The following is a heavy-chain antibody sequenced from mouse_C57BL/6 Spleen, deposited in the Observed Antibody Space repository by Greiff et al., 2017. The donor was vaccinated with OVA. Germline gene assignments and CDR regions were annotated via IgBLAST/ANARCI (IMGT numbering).Heavy chain of an antibody. Sequence: EVQRVESGGGLVQPKGSLKLSCAASGFSFNTYAMNWVRQAPGKGLEWVARIRSKSNNYATYYADSVKDRFTISRDDSESMLYLQMNNLKTEDTAMYYCVRHDDYENYAMDYWGQGTSVTVSS. CDR3: VRHDDYENYAMDY. V-gene: IGHV10-1*01. J-gene: IGHJ4*01. D-gene: IGHD2-4*01. CDR2: IRSKSNNYAT. CDR1: GFSFNTYA.